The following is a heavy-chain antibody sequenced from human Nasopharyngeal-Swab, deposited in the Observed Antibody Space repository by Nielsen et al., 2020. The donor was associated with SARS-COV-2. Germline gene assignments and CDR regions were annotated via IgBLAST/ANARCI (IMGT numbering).Heavy chain of an antibody. Sequence: GESLKISCAASGFPFSDFYMSWIRQAPGKGLEWLSYIGQGGTPIYYADSVKGRFSISRENAKNSLYLQMDSLRAEDTAVYYCAKVRSWRLDAFDSWGQGTLVTVSS. CDR1: GFPFSDFY. D-gene: IGHD6-13*01. CDR3: AKVRSWRLDAFDS. V-gene: IGHV3-11*01. CDR2: IGQGGTPI. J-gene: IGHJ4*02.